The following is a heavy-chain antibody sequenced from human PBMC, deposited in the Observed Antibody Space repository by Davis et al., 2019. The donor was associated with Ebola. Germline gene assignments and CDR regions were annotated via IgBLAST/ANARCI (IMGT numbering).Heavy chain of an antibody. CDR1: GGSISSSGYY. Sequence: MPSETLSLTCTVSGGSISSSGYYWSWIRQPPGKGLEWIGEINHSGSTNYNPSLKSRVTISVDTSKNQFSLKLSSVTAADTAVYYCARVPRYCISTSCYLYYYYGMDVWGQGTTVTVSS. D-gene: IGHD2-2*01. V-gene: IGHV4-39*07. CDR2: INHSGST. CDR3: ARVPRYCISTSCYLYYYYGMDV. J-gene: IGHJ6*02.